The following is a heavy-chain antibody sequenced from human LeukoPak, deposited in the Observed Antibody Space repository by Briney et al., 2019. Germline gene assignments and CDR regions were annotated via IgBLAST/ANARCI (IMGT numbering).Heavy chain of an antibody. CDR3: ARQNGGYSYYYYYYMDV. CDR1: GYSISSGYY. CDR2: IYHSGST. D-gene: IGHD5-18*01. Sequence: SETLSLTCAVSGYSISSGYYWGWIRQPPGKGLEWIGSIYHSGSTYYNPSLKSRVTISVDTSKNQFSLKLSSVTAAASAVYYCARQNGGYSYYYYYYMDVWGKGTTVTVSS. V-gene: IGHV4-38-2*01. J-gene: IGHJ6*03.